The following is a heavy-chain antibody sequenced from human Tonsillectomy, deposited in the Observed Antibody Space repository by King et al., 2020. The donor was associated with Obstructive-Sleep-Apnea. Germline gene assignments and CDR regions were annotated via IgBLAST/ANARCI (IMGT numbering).Heavy chain of an antibody. D-gene: IGHD6-19*01. V-gene: IGHV3-9*01. Sequence: VQLVESGGGLVQPGRSLRLSCAASGFTFDDYAMHWVRQAPGKGLEWVSGIIWNSGSIGYADSVKGRFTIARDNAKNSLYLQINSLRAEDTALYYCVSSSGWTSYFDYWGQGTLVTVSS. CDR3: VSSSGWTSYFDY. CDR1: GFTFDDYA. J-gene: IGHJ4*02. CDR2: IIWNSGSI.